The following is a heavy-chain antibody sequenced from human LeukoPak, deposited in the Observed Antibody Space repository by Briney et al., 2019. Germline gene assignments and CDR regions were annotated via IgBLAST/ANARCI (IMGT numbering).Heavy chain of an antibody. D-gene: IGHD6-13*01. Sequence: ASVKVPCKASGYTFTSYDINWVRQATGQGLEWMGIINPSGGSTSYAQKFQGRVTMTRDMSTSTVYMELSSLRSEDTAVYYCARELNSSSGFDYWGQGTLVTVSS. CDR2: INPSGGST. CDR3: ARELNSSSGFDY. V-gene: IGHV1-46*01. J-gene: IGHJ4*02. CDR1: GYTFTSYD.